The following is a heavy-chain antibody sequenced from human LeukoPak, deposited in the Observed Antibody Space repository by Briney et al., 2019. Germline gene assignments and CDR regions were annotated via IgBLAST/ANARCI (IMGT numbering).Heavy chain of an antibody. V-gene: IGHV4-4*07. J-gene: IGHJ4*02. CDR1: GGSISTYY. CDR3: ARVPGGATWHIDY. CDR2: IYSGST. Sequence: PSETLSLTCTVSGGSISTYYWSWIRQPAGKGLEWIGRIYSGSTNYNPSLKNRVTMSVDTSKNQFSLKLSSVTAADTAIYYCARVPGGATWHIDYWGQVTLVTVSS. D-gene: IGHD3-16*01.